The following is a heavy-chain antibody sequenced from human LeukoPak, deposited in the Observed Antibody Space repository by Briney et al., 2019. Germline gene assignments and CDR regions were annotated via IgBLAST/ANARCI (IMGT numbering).Heavy chain of an antibody. D-gene: IGHD3-22*01. CDR2: ISYDGSNK. CDR3: ARGRGRSYYYDSSGPDY. CDR1: GFTFSSYA. V-gene: IGHV3-30-3*01. J-gene: IGHJ4*02. Sequence: GRSLRLSCAASGFTFSSYAMHWVRQAPGMGLEWVAVISYDGSNKYYADSVKGRFTISRDNPKNTLYLQMNSLRAEDTAVYYCARGRGRSYYYDSSGPDYWGQGTLVTVSS.